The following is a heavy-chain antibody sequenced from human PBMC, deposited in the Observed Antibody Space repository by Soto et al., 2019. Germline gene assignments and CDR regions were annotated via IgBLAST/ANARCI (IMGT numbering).Heavy chain of an antibody. CDR2: IYYSGST. Sequence: PSETLSLTCTGSGGSISSGGYYWSWIRQHPGKGLEWIGYIYYSGSTYYNPSLKSRVTISVDTSKNQFSLKLSSVTAADTAVYYCARDLRVVGNERFDPWGQGTLVTVSS. CDR3: ARDLRVVGNERFDP. CDR1: GGSISSGGYY. D-gene: IGHD3-22*01. V-gene: IGHV4-31*03. J-gene: IGHJ5*02.